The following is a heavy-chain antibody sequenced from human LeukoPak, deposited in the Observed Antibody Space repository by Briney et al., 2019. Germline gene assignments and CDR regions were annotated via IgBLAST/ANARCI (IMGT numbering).Heavy chain of an antibody. J-gene: IGHJ5*02. V-gene: IGHV4-59*01. Sequence: PSETLSLTCTVSGGSISSYYWSWIRQPPGKGLEWIGCIYYSGSTNHNPSLKSRVTISVDTSKNQFSLKLSSVTAADTAVYYCARGYGSGSWFDPWGQGTLVTVSS. D-gene: IGHD3-10*01. CDR2: IYYSGST. CDR3: ARGYGSGSWFDP. CDR1: GGSISSYY.